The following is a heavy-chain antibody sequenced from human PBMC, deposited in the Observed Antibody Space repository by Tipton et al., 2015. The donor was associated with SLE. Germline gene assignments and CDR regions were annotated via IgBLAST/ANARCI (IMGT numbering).Heavy chain of an antibody. D-gene: IGHD6-13*01. CDR3: AREQQLVLDY. V-gene: IGHV4-61*09. CDR1: GGSISSSNW. J-gene: IGHJ4*02. CDR2: IYTSGST. Sequence: TLSLTCAVSGGSISSSNWWSWIRQPAGKGLEWIGYIYTSGSTNYNPSLKSRVTISVDTSKNQFSLKLSSVTAADTAVYYCAREQQLVLDYWGQGTLVTVSS.